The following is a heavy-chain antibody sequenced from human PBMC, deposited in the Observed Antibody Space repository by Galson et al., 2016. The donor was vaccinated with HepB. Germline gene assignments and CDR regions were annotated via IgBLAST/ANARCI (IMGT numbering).Heavy chain of an antibody. J-gene: IGHJ4*02. Sequence: QSGADVKKPGESLRISCKGSGYSFSNHWIGWVRQMPGKGLEWVGIIYPGESDSRYSPSFQGHVTISADKSISTAYLQWTSLVASDTAIYYCARYGDAVADYRYHFDIWGQGTLVTVSS. CDR1: GYSFSNHW. CDR3: ARYGDAVADYRYHFDI. CDR2: IYPGESDS. D-gene: IGHD6-19*01. V-gene: IGHV5-51*01.